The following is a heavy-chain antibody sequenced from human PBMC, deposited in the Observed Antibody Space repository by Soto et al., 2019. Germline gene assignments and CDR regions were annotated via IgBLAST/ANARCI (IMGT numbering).Heavy chain of an antibody. D-gene: IGHD6-6*01. CDR1: GFTFSSYG. Sequence: PGGSLRLSFAACGFTFSSYGMHWVRQAPGKGLEWVAVIWYDGSNKYYADSVKGRFTISRDNSKNTLYLQMNSLRAEDTAVYYCARDSAKLGASFDYWGQGTLVTVSS. J-gene: IGHJ4*02. V-gene: IGHV3-33*01. CDR3: ARDSAKLGASFDY. CDR2: IWYDGSNK.